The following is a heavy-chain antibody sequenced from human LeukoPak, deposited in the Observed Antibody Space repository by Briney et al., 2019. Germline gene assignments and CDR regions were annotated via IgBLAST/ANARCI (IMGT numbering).Heavy chain of an antibody. CDR3: ARDKSGILPLYYFDY. Sequence: GGSLRLSGAASGFTFSSYAMHWVRQAPGKGLEWVAVISYDGSNKYYADSVKGRFTISRDNSKNTLYLQMNSLRAEDTAVYYCARDKSGILPLYYFDYWGQGTLVTVSS. CDR1: GFTFSSYA. J-gene: IGHJ4*02. V-gene: IGHV3-30-3*01. D-gene: IGHD2-21*01. CDR2: ISYDGSNK.